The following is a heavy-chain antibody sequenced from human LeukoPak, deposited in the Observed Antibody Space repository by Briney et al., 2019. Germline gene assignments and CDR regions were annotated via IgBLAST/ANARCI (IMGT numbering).Heavy chain of an antibody. J-gene: IGHJ4*02. CDR3: AKDGGSGSF. D-gene: IGHD3-10*01. CDR2: ISYDGSNK. CDR1: GFTFSSYG. V-gene: IGHV3-30*18. Sequence: GGSLRLSCAASGFTFSSYGMHWVRQAPGKGLEWVAVISYDGSNKYYADSVKGRFTISRDNSKNTLYLQMNSLRAEDAAVYYCAKDGGSGSFWGQGTLVTVSS.